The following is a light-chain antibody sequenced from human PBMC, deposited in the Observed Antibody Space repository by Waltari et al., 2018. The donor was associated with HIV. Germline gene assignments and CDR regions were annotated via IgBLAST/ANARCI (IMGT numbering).Light chain of an antibody. CDR3: QSYDSSLSGCVV. V-gene: IGLV1-40*01. CDR2: GNS. J-gene: IGLJ2*01. CDR1: SSNIGAGYD. Sequence: QSVLTQPPSVFGAPGQRVTISCTGSSSNIGAGYDVHWYQQLPGTAPKLLIYGNSKRPSGVPDRFAGSKPGTSASLAITGLQAEDEADYYCQSYDSSLSGCVVFGGGTKLTVL.